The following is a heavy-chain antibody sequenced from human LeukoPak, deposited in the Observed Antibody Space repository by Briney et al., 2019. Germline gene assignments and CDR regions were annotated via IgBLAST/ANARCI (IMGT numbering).Heavy chain of an antibody. Sequence: PGGSLRLSCAASGFTVSSNYMSWVRQAPGKGLEWVSVIYSGGSTYYADSVKGRFTIPRDNSKNTLYLQMNSLRAEDTAVYYCARVFRYRNWFDPWGQGTLVTVSS. V-gene: IGHV3-66*01. CDR3: ARVFRYRNWFDP. CDR1: GFTVSSNY. J-gene: IGHJ5*02. D-gene: IGHD1-14*01. CDR2: IYSGGST.